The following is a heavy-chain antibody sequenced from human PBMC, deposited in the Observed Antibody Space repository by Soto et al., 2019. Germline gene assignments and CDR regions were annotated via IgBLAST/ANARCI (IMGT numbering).Heavy chain of an antibody. D-gene: IGHD6-6*01. CDR2: IYPGDSDT. V-gene: IGHV5-51*01. CDR1: GYTFTNYW. J-gene: IGHJ4*02. Sequence: PGESLKISCKGSGYTFTNYWIGWVRQMPGKGLEWMGIIYPGDSDTKYSPSFQGQVTISVDKSISTAYLRWSSLKASDTALYFCALYYGSSSRPFDYWGQGTQVTVSS. CDR3: ALYYGSSSRPFDY.